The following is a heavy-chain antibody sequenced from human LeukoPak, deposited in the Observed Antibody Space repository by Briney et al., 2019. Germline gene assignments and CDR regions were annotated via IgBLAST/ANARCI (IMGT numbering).Heavy chain of an antibody. CDR1: GYSVTSYW. Sequence: GESLKISCKGSGYSVTSYWIGWVRQMPGKGLEWMGIIYPHDSDTRYSPSFQGQVTISADKSISTAYLQWSSLKASDTARYYCARQPSHFMDVWGQGTTVTVSS. CDR3: ARQPSHFMDV. V-gene: IGHV5-51*01. CDR2: IYPHDSDT. J-gene: IGHJ6*02.